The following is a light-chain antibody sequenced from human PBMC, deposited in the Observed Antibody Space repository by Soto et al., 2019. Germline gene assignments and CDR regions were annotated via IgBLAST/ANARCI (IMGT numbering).Light chain of an antibody. CDR2: DAS. J-gene: IGKJ4*01. CDR1: QNVYNN. CDR3: QQCRNWPLT. Sequence: EIVMTQSPATLSVSPGEGATLSCKASQNVYNNLAWYQKRPGQPPRLLVYDASTRATGISATFSGSGYGTEFTLTTSSLQSEDFAVYFCQQCRNWPLTCGGGTKVEIK. V-gene: IGKV3-15*01.